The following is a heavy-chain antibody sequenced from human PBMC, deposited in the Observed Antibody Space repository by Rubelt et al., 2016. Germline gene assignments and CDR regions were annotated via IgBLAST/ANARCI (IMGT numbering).Heavy chain of an antibody. CDR1: GGSISVYY. J-gene: IGHJ4*02. CDR3: ARPIDYVDYIGY. Sequence: QVQLQESGPGLVKPSETLSLTCTVSGGSISVYYWSWIRQPPGKGLEWIGYISYSGSTNYNPALRSRVTISVDTSKNQFSLKLRSVTAADTAVYYCARPIDYVDYIGYWGRGTPVTVSS. V-gene: IGHV4-59*08. CDR2: ISYSGST. D-gene: IGHD4-17*01.